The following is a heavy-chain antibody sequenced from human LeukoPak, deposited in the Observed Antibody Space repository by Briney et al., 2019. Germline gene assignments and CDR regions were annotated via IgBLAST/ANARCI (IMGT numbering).Heavy chain of an antibody. D-gene: IGHD3-10*01. V-gene: IGHV3-9*01. CDR3: AKAWYYGSGSYYPEDY. CDR1: GFTFDDYA. CDR2: ISWNSGSI. Sequence: GGSLRLSCVVSGFTFDDYAMHWVRQAPGKGLEWVSGISWNSGSIGCADSVKGRFTISRDNAKNSLYLQMNSLRAEDTALYYCAKAWYYGSGSYYPEDYWGQGTLVTVSS. J-gene: IGHJ4*02.